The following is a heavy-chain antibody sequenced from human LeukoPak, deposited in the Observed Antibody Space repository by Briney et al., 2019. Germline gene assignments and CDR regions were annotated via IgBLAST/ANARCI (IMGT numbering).Heavy chain of an antibody. CDR1: GGSVTSGSHY. J-gene: IGHJ4*02. CDR3: ARQVGRTCHPFDY. Sequence: SETLSLTCTVSGGSVTSGSHYWSWIRQPPGKGLEWIGNIYYSGSTNYNPSLKSRVTISVDTSKNQFSLKLSYVTAADTAAYYCARQVGRTCHPFDYWGQGTLVTVSS. V-gene: IGHV4-61*01. D-gene: IGHD1-26*01. CDR2: IYYSGST.